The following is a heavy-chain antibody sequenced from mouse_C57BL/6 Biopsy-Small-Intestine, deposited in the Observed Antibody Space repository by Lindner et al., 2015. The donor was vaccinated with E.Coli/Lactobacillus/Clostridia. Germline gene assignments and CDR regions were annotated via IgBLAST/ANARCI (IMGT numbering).Heavy chain of an antibody. J-gene: IGHJ4*01. CDR1: GYTFSSYG. Sequence: SVKVSCKASGYTFSSYGISWVRQAPGQGLEWMGWISAYNGKTKYAQKFQGRVTMTTDTSTSTAYMEVRSLRSDDTAVFYCARRFAVVSDFDYWGQGTLVTVSS. CDR3: ARRFAVVSDFDY. D-gene: IGHD6-1*01. CDR2: ISAYNGKT. V-gene: IGHV1-7*01.